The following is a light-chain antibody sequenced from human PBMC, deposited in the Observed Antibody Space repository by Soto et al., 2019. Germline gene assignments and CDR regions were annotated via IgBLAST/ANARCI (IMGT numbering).Light chain of an antibody. CDR2: DVT. CDR3: SSYTTSSTLV. J-gene: IGLJ3*02. V-gene: IGLV2-14*03. CDR1: SIDIGGYNF. Sequence: QSVLTQPASVSGSPGQSITISCTGTSIDIGGYNFVSWYQQHPGKAPKLMIYDVTNRPPGLSDRFSGSKSGNTASLTISGLQAEDEADYYCSSYTTSSTLVFGGGTKPNVL.